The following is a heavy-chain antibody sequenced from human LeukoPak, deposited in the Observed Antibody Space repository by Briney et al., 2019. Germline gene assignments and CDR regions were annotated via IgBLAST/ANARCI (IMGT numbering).Heavy chain of an antibody. D-gene: IGHD3-10*01. CDR1: GFTFSSYA. J-gene: IGHJ4*02. V-gene: IGHV3-23*01. Sequence: GGSLRLSCAASGFTFSSYAMSWVRQAPGKGLEWVSAISGSGGSTYYADSVKGRFTISRYNSKNTLYLQMNSLRAEDTAVYYCVKDFGRNLGGPGYWGRGTLVTVSS. CDR2: ISGSGGST. CDR3: VKDFGRNLGGPGY.